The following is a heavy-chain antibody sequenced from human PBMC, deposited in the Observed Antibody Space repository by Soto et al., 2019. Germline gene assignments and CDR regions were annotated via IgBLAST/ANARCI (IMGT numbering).Heavy chain of an antibody. J-gene: IGHJ5*02. Sequence: ETLSLTFTVSGGSLSSSSYSWAWIRQPPGQGLELIGGVYYSGITYYNPSLKSRVTISVDTSKNQFSLKLNSVTATDTARYYCATHWINMIVELNTNWLHXWGQGTLVTVSX. CDR2: VYYSGIT. CDR1: GGSLSSSSYS. D-gene: IGHD3-22*01. V-gene: IGHV4-39*01. CDR3: ATHWINMIVELNTNWLHX.